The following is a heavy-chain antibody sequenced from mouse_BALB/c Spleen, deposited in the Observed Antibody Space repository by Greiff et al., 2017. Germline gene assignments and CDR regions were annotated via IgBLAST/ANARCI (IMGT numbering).Heavy chain of an antibody. CDR1: GFTFSSFG. CDR3: ARSGDDGYFFDY. Sequence: EVQVVESGGGLVQPGGSRKLSCAASGFTFSSFGMHWVRQAPEKGLEWVAYISSGSSTIYYADTVKGRFTISRDNPKNTLFLQMTSLRSEDTAMYYCARSGDDGYFFDYWGQGTTLTVSS. V-gene: IGHV5-17*02. J-gene: IGHJ2*01. CDR2: ISSGSSTI. D-gene: IGHD2-3*01.